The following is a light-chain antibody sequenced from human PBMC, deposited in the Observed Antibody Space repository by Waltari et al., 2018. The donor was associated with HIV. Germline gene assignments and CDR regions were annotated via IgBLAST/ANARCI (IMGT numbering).Light chain of an antibody. CDR2: EGS. CDR1: SSDVGSYNL. CDR3: CSYTGSSTRRPYV. J-gene: IGLJ1*01. V-gene: IGLV2-23*01. Sequence: QSALTQPASVSGSPGQSITISCTGTSSDVGSYNLVSWYQQHPGKAPKVMIYEGSKRPSGVSNRFSGSKSVNTASLTNSGLQAEDEADYYCCSYTGSSTRRPYVFGTGTKVTVL.